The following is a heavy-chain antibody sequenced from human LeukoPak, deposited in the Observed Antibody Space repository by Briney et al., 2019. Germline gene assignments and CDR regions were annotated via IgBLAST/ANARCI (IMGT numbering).Heavy chain of an antibody. Sequence: ASVKVSCKASGYTFTSYDINWVRQATGQGLEWMGWMNANSGNTGYAQKFQGRVTITADKSTSTAYMELSSLRSEDTAVYYCARDKSPYSSSWYLIDYWGQGTLVTVSS. CDR2: MNANSGNT. D-gene: IGHD6-13*01. V-gene: IGHV1-8*01. CDR3: ARDKSPYSSSWYLIDY. J-gene: IGHJ4*02. CDR1: GYTFTSYD.